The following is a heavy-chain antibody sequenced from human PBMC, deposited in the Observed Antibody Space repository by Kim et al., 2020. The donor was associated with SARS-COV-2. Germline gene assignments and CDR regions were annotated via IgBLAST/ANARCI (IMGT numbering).Heavy chain of an antibody. J-gene: IGHJ4*02. CDR3: ARDYNWGYYFDF. CDR2: TSYDERNK. V-gene: IGHV3-30*14. D-gene: IGHD1-20*01. CDR1: GFTFSRYA. Sequence: GGSLRLSCAASGFTFSRYAMHWARQAPGKGLEGVAVTSYDERNKYYLDSVKGRFTISRDNSKNTLYLQRNSLRAEDTAVYYCARDYNWGYYFDFWVQGTL.